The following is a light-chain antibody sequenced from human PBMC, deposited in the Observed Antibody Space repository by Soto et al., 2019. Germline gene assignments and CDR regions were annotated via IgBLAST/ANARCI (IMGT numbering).Light chain of an antibody. CDR1: QSISSW. V-gene: IGKV1-5*01. CDR3: QQYETFSGT. CDR2: DAP. Sequence: IRMTQSPSPLSASTGDRFTITCRASQSISSWLAWYQQKPGKAPKLLIYDAPALPRGVPSRFSGSGSGTKFTLTIASLQPDDFATYYCQQYETFSGTFGPGTKVDI. J-gene: IGKJ1*01.